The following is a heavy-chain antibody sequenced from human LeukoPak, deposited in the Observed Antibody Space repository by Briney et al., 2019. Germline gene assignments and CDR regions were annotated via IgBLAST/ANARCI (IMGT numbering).Heavy chain of an antibody. CDR1: GGTFSSYA. V-gene: IGHV1-69*04. CDR2: IIPILGIA. D-gene: IGHD1-26*01. J-gene: IGHJ4*02. Sequence: AASVKVSCKASGGTFSSYAISWVRQAPGQGLEWMGRIIPILGIANYAQKFQGRVTITADKSTSTAYMELSSLRSEDTAVYYCARGVGATMLDYWGQGTLVTVSS. CDR3: ARGVGATMLDY.